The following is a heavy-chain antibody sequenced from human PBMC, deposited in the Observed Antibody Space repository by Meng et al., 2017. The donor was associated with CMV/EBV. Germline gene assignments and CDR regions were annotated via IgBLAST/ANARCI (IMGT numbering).Heavy chain of an antibody. Sequence: GESLKISCAASGFTFSSYGMHWVRQAPGKGLEWVAFIRYDGSNKYYADSVKGRFTISRDNSKNTLYLQMNSLRAEDTAVYYCAKGQVSLSSDMDVWGQGTTVTVSS. CDR1: GFTFSSYG. V-gene: IGHV3-30*02. D-gene: IGHD6-6*01. CDR3: AKGQVSLSSDMDV. J-gene: IGHJ6*02. CDR2: IRYDGSNK.